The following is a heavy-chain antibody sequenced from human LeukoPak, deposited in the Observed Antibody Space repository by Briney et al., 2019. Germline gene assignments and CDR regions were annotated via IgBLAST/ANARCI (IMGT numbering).Heavy chain of an antibody. CDR2: MSGSGGST. CDR3: AKGLGKATITPLGY. V-gene: IGHV3-23*01. D-gene: IGHD5-24*01. CDR1: GLTFSSYA. J-gene: IGHJ4*02. Sequence: GGSLRLSCAASGLTFSSYAMSWVRQAPGKGLEWVSNMSGSGGSTYYADSVKGRFTISRDNSKNTLYLQMDSLRAEDTAVYYCAKGLGKATITPLGYWGQGTLVTVSS.